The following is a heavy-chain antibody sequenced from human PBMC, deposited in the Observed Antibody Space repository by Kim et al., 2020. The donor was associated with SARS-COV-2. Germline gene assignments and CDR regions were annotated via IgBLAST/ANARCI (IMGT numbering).Heavy chain of an antibody. J-gene: IGHJ4*02. CDR2: ST. V-gene: IGHV4-34*01. D-gene: IGHD4-17*01. Sequence: STNYNPSLKSRVTISVDTSKNQFSLKLSSVTAADTAVYYCARAYGAQIRYWGQGTLVTVSS. CDR3: ARAYGAQIRY.